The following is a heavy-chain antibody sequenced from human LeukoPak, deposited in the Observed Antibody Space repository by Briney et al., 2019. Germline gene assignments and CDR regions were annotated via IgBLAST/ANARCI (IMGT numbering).Heavy chain of an antibody. Sequence: ASVKVSCKVSGYTLTELSMYWVRQAPGKGLEWMGGFDPEDGETIYAQKFQGRVTMTEDTSTDTAYMELSSLRSEDTAVYYCATSVVIVGATPAFDIWGQGTMVTVSS. D-gene: IGHD1-26*01. CDR1: GYTLTELS. V-gene: IGHV1-24*01. CDR3: ATSVVIVGATPAFDI. CDR2: FDPEDGET. J-gene: IGHJ3*02.